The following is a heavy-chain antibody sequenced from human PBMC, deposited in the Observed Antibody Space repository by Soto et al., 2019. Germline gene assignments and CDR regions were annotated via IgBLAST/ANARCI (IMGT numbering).Heavy chain of an antibody. CDR1: GGSISSGGYY. Sequence: SETLSLTCTVSGGSISSGGYYWMWIRHPPGKGLEWIGYIYYSGSTYYNPSLKSRVTISVDTSKNQFSLKLSSVTAADTAVYYCARFTHDSPFDYWGQGTLVTVSS. CDR2: IYYSGST. J-gene: IGHJ4*02. D-gene: IGHD3-22*01. V-gene: IGHV4-30-4*01. CDR3: ARFTHDSPFDY.